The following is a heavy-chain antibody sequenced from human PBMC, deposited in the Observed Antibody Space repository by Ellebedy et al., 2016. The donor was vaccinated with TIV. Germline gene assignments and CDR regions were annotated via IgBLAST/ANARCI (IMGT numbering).Heavy chain of an antibody. CDR2: IYPTGSA. CDR3: TREVIPLGRRLDV. CDR1: GASIRSGGDS. D-gene: IGHD1-14*01. Sequence: SETLSLXXAVSGASIRSGGDSWNWVRQAPGKGLEWIAYIYPTGSAFYNPSLRSRVVISLDKSTNNFSLKLQSVTAADTAVYYCTREVIPLGRRLDVWGQGTTVTVSS. V-gene: IGHV4-30-2*01. J-gene: IGHJ6*02.